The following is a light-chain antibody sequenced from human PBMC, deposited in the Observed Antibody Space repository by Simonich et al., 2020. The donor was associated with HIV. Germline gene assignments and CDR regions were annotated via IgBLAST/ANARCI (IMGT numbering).Light chain of an antibody. CDR1: SSDVGGYNY. Sequence: QSALTQPASVSGSPGQSITMSCTGTSSDVGGYNYVSWYQQHPGKAPQLMIYDVSKRPSGVSNRFSGSKSGNTASLTISGLQAEDEGDYYCCSYASSSIYVFGTGTKVTVL. CDR2: DVS. CDR3: CSYASSSIYV. J-gene: IGLJ1*01. V-gene: IGLV2-23*02.